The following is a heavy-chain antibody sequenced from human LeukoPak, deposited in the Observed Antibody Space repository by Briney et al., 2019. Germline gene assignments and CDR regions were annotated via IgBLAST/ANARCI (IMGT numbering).Heavy chain of an antibody. CDR3: ARDRSRYFDF. V-gene: IGHV1-2*02. D-gene: IGHD1-26*01. CDR1: GYTFTGYY. J-gene: IGHJ4*02. Sequence: ASVKVSCKASGYTFTGYYMHWGRQAPGQGLEWMGWINPASGGTDYAQKFQGRVTITRDTSISTVYMDLRGLTADDTALYFCARDRSRYFDFWGQGTLVTVSS. CDR2: INPASGGT.